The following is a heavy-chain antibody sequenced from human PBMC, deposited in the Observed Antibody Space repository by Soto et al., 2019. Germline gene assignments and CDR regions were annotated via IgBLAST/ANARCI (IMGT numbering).Heavy chain of an antibody. D-gene: IGHD3-22*01. CDR2: IYYSGST. J-gene: IGHJ3*02. Sequence: PSETLSLTCTVSGGSISSGGYYWSWIRQHPGKGLEWIGYIYYSGSTYYNPSLKSRVTISVDTSKNQFSLKLNSVTAAYTALYYCAKYNNSGSHAFDIWGQGTMVTVSS. V-gene: IGHV4-31*03. CDR3: AKYNNSGSHAFDI. CDR1: GGSISSGGYY.